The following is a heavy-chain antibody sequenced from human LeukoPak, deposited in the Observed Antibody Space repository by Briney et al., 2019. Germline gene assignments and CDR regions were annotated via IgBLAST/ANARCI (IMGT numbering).Heavy chain of an antibody. CDR2: ISDDGSDK. CDR1: RFFFINYG. V-gene: IGHV3-30*18. D-gene: IGHD4-23*01. Sequence: QPGRSLRLSCAAPRFFFINYGMHWVRQAPAKGLEWVVLISDDGSDKYYADSMKGRITVSRDNSKNMLYLEMNNLTTEDTAVYYCAKSVVAYNYYYYGMDVWGQGTAVTVSS. J-gene: IGHJ6*02. CDR3: AKSVVAYNYYYYGMDV.